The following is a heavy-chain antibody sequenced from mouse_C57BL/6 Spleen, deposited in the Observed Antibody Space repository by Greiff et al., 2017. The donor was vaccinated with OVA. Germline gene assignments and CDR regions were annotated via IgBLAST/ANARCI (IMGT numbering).Heavy chain of an antibody. D-gene: IGHD1-1*01. V-gene: IGHV1-82*01. CDR3: ARCPITTVAPFAY. Sequence: QVQLKQSGPELVKPGASVKISCKASGYAFSSSWMNWVKQRPGKGLEWIGRIYPGDGDTNYNGKFKGKATLTADKSSSTAYMQLSSLTSEDSAVYFCARCPITTVAPFAYWGQGTLVTVSA. J-gene: IGHJ3*01. CDR1: GYAFSSSW. CDR2: IYPGDGDT.